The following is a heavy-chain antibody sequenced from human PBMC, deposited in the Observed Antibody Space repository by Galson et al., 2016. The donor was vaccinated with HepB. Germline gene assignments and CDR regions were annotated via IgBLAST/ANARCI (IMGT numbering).Heavy chain of an antibody. Sequence: SLRLSCAASGVIFSKYAMHWVRQAPGQGLEWVAVIGYDGSHKYYAESVKGRFIISRDNSKNTPHLQMNGLRPEDTAVYYCAKIYDEFWSGYYYYHYGMDVWGKGTRVTVSS. V-gene: IGHV3-30*18. CDR1: GVIFSKYA. CDR3: AKIYDEFWSGYYYYHYGMDV. D-gene: IGHD3-3*01. CDR2: IGYDGSHK. J-gene: IGHJ6*04.